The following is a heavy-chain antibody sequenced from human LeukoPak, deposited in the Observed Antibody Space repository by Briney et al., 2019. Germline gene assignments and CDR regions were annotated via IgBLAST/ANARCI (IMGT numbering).Heavy chain of an antibody. D-gene: IGHD6-13*01. V-gene: IGHV3-23*01. CDR1: GFTFSGYA. Sequence: GGSLRLSCAASGFTFSGYAMSWVRQAPGKGLEWVSAISGSGGSTYYADSVKGRFTISRDNSKNTLYLQMNSLRAEDTAVYYCAKDRHFSSSWYYFDYWGQGTLVTVSS. CDR2: ISGSGGST. CDR3: AKDRHFSSSWYYFDY. J-gene: IGHJ4*02.